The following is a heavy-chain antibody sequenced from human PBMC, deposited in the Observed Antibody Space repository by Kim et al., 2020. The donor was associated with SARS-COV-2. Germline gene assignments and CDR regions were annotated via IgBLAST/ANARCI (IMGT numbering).Heavy chain of an antibody. D-gene: IGHD3-22*01. CDR3: ASHYDSSGYLYYFDF. CDR2: IYYSGST. J-gene: IGHJ4*02. V-gene: IGHV4-39*01. CDR1: GGSITSGSYY. Sequence: SETLSLTCTVSGGSITSGSYYWGWIRQPPGKGLEWIGSIYYSGSTYYNPSLKSPVTISVDTSTNQFSLKLTSVTAADAAVYYCASHYDSSGYLYYFDFWGQRTLVPVSS.